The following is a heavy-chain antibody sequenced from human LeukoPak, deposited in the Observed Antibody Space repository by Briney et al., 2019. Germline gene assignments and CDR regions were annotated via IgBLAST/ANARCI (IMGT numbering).Heavy chain of an antibody. V-gene: IGHV4-59*01. CDR1: GGSISSYY. CDR2: IYYSGST. CDR3: ARARDILALYYYFDY. Sequence: PSETLSLTCTVSGGSISSYYWSWIRQPPGKGLEWIGYIYYSGSTNYNPSLKSRVTISVDTSKNQFSLKLSSVTAADMAVYYCARARDILALYYYFDYWGQGTLVTVSS. D-gene: IGHD3-3*02. J-gene: IGHJ4*02.